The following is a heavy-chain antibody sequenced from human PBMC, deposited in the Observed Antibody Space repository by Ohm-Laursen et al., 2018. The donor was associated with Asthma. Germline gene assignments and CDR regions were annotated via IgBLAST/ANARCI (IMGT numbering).Heavy chain of an antibody. Sequence: SLRLSCAASGFTFSSYGMHWVRQAPGKGLELVAIISFHGYNQYYTDSVRGRLTISRDNSKNTLYLQLNSLRAEDTAVYYCAKTLSTGHAPNDHWGQGTLVTVSS. D-gene: IGHD2-8*02. J-gene: IGHJ4*02. CDR1: GFTFSSYG. CDR3: AKTLSTGHAPNDH. CDR2: ISFHGYNQ. V-gene: IGHV3-30*18.